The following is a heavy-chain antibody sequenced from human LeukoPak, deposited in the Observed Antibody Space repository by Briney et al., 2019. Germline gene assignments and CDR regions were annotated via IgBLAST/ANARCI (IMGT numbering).Heavy chain of an antibody. CDR3: VQEGPRGLAFDV. CDR1: GVTFSSYG. Sequence: PGGSLRLSCEASGVTFSSYGMSWVRQAPGKGPEWVSGISGSGGGTYYADFVKGRFAISRDNSKNTLYLQMNSLRAEDSALYYCVQEGPRGLAFDVWGQGTRVTVSS. CDR2: ISGSGGGT. J-gene: IGHJ3*01. V-gene: IGHV3-23*01.